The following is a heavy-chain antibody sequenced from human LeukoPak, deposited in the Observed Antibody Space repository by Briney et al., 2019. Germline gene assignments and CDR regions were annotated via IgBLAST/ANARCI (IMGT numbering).Heavy chain of an antibody. J-gene: IGHJ6*02. CDR3: ARAREGSSSWYRKYYYYGMDV. V-gene: IGHV3-33*01. D-gene: IGHD6-13*01. CDR1: GFTFSSYG. CDR2: IWYDGSNK. Sequence: PGGSLRLSCAASGFTFSSYGMHWVRQAPGKGLEWVAVIWYDGSNKYYADSVKGRFTISRDNSKNTLYLQMNSLRAEDTAVYYCARAREGSSSWYRKYYYYGMDVWGQGTTVTVSS.